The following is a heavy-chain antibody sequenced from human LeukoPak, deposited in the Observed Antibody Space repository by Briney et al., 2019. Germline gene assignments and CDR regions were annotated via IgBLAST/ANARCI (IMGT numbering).Heavy chain of an antibody. D-gene: IGHD3-10*01. J-gene: IGHJ6*02. CDR3: ARRGDYIPDYYYGMDV. CDR2: IYSGGST. Sequence: GGSLRLSCAASGFTVSSNYMSWVRQAPGKGLEWVSVIYSGGSTYYADSVKGRFTISRDNSENTLYLQMNSLRAEDTAVYYCARRGDYIPDYYYGMDVWGQGTTVTVSS. V-gene: IGHV3-66*02. CDR1: GFTVSSNY.